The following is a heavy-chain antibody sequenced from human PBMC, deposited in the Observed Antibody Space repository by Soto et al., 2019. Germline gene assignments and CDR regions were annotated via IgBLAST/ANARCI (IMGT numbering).Heavy chain of an antibody. CDR3: ARVGIRLIPADLGGGYHFQGLDV. Sequence: QVQLVQSAAEEKKPGSSVKISCKASGDTFINYAFSWMRQAPGQGLQWIGGIVPMSGGPNSAKKFHDRVTISADRSTGTVSMQLSTLTPDDTAVYYCARVGIRLIPADLGGGYHFQGLDVWGQGTKVTVS. D-gene: IGHD2-8*01. CDR2: IVPMSGGP. CDR1: GDTFINYA. V-gene: IGHV1-69*01. J-gene: IGHJ6*02.